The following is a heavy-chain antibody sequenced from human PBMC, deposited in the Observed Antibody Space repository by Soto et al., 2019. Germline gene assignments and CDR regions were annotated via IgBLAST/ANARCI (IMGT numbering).Heavy chain of an antibody. V-gene: IGHV1-8*01. CDR3: ARGGYYDFWSCDYTGYYESSGYWSY. J-gene: IGHJ4*02. Sequence: ASVKVSCKASGYTFTSYENNWVRQVTGPGLEWVGWMNPNSGNTGYAQKFQVRVTMTRNTSISAAYMELSTLRSEDTVVYYCARGGYYDFWSCDYTGYYESSGYWSYCRQGTQVTVS. D-gene: IGHD3-3*01. CDR1: GYTFTSYE. CDR2: MNPNSGNT.